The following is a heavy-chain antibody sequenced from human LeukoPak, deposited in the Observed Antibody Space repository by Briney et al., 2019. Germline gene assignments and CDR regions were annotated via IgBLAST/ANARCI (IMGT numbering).Heavy chain of an antibody. CDR2: MNPDSGNT. V-gene: IGHV1-8*01. CDR1: GYAFNIYD. J-gene: IGHJ4*02. Sequence: ASVKVSCKASGYAFNIYDINWVRQATGQGLEWMGWMNPDSGNTGFAQKFQDRVTMARNTSITTAYMELSSLRFEDTAVYYCAVHLPGDYLDRWGQGTLVTVSS. CDR3: AVHLPGDYLDR.